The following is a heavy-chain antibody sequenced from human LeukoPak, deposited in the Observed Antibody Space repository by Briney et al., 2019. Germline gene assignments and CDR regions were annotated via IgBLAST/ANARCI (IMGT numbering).Heavy chain of an antibody. CDR1: GGSISTYY. Sequence: SETLSLTCTVSGGSISTYYWSWIRQPPGKGLDWIGYIHYSGSTNYNPSLKSRVTISVDTSKNQFFLKLSSVTAADTAVYYCARAGFRTAFDIWGQGTMGTVSS. V-gene: IGHV4-59*01. J-gene: IGHJ3*02. D-gene: IGHD3-10*01. CDR2: IHYSGST. CDR3: ARAGFRTAFDI.